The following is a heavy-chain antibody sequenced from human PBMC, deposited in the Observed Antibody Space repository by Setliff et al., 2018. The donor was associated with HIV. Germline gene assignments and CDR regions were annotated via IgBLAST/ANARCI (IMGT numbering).Heavy chain of an antibody. Sequence: ASVKVSCKSSGYSFTNHYMHWVRQAPGQGLEWMGVINPTGGSTRNTQKFQGRVAMTRDTSTSTVYMELSSLRAEDTALYYCAGXXXXXXHALGVWGRGTXVTV. CDR3: AGXXXXXXHALGV. CDR2: INPTGGST. CDR1: GYSFTNHY. V-gene: IGHV1-46*03. J-gene: IGHJ3*01.